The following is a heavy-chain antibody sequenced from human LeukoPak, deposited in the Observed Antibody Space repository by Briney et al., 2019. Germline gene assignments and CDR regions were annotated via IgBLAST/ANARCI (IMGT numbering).Heavy chain of an antibody. J-gene: IGHJ5*02. Sequence: ASVKVSCKASGGTFSNYAVSWVRQAPGQGLEWMGWIIPIFHTTNYAQKLQGRVTMTTDTSTSTAYMELRSLRSDDTAVYYCARVGGGSCYPTEGPWGQGTLVTVSS. CDR3: ARVGGGSCYPTEGP. D-gene: IGHD2-15*01. V-gene: IGHV1-69*05. CDR2: IIPIFHTT. CDR1: GGTFSNYA.